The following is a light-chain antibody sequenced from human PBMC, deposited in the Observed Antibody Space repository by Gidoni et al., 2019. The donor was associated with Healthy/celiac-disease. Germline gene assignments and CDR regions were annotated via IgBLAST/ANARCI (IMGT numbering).Light chain of an antibody. V-gene: IGKV3-15*01. CDR2: GAS. CDR3: QQYNNWWT. J-gene: IGKJ1*01. Sequence: ELVLTQSPATLSVSPGERATLSCRASQSVSSNLDWYQQKPGQAPRLLIYGASTRATGIPARFSGSGSGTEFTLTIRSLQSEDFAVYYCQQYNNWWTFGQGTKVEIK. CDR1: QSVSSN.